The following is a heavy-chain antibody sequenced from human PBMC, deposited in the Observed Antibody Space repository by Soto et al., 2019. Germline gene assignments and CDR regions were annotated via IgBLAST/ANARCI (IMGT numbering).Heavy chain of an antibody. J-gene: IGHJ6*02. D-gene: IGHD3-22*01. V-gene: IGHV1-69*12. CDR2: IIPIFGTA. CDR3: ARVPRDDTTFDYYYGMDV. Sequence: QVQLVQSGAEVKKPGSSVKVSCKASGGTFSSYAISWVRQAPGQGLEWMGGIIPIFGTANYAQKFQGRVTITAVESTSTAYMELSSLRSEDTAVYYCARVPRDDTTFDYYYGMDVWGQGTTVTVSS. CDR1: GGTFSSYA.